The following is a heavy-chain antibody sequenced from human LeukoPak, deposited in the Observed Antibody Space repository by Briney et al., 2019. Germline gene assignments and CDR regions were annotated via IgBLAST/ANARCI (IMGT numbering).Heavy chain of an antibody. J-gene: IGHJ4*02. CDR3: AGTSSSGLVGGYYFDY. D-gene: IGHD6-19*01. CDR2: IHHSGST. Sequence: SETLSLTCTVSGYFISSGYYWGWIRQPPGKGLQWIGSIHHSGSTYYNPSLKSRVTISVDTSKNQFSLKLSSVTAADTAVYYCAGTSSSGLVGGYYFDYWGQGTLVTVSS. CDR1: GYFISSGYY. V-gene: IGHV4-38-2*02.